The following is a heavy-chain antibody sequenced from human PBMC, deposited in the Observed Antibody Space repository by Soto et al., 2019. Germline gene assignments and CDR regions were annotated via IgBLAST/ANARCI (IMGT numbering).Heavy chain of an antibody. Sequence: GGSLRLSCAASRFTFSTYGMHWVRQAPGKGLEWVAVIWYDGSIKYYADSVRGRFIISRDNANNTLYLQMNSLRAEDTAVYYCARSPAGYSYGYGADYWGQGTLVTVSS. V-gene: IGHV3-33*01. CDR3: ARSPAGYSYGYGADY. CDR1: RFTFSTYG. D-gene: IGHD5-18*01. J-gene: IGHJ4*02. CDR2: IWYDGSIK.